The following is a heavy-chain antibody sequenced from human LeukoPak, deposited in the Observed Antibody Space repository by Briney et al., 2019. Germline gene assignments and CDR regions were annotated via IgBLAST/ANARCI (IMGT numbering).Heavy chain of an antibody. D-gene: IGHD2-15*01. CDR2: IYYSGST. V-gene: IGHV4-59*01. J-gene: IGHJ6*03. Sequence: PSETLSLTCTVSGGSISSYYWSWIRQPPGKGLEWIGYIYYSGSTNYNPSLKSRVTISVDTSKNQFSLKLSSVTAADTAVYYCARGTYCGGGSCYPHSYYYYYYMDVWGKGTTVTISS. CDR1: GGSISSYY. CDR3: ARGTYCGGGSCYPHSYYYYYYMDV.